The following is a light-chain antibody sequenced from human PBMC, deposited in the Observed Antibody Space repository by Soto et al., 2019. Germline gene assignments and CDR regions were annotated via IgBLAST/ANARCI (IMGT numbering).Light chain of an antibody. CDR2: DVT. CDR1: YSDIGGYNY. J-gene: IGLJ2*01. V-gene: IGLV2-14*03. Sequence: QSALTQPASVSGSPGQSITISCTGVYSDIGGYNYVSWYQQHPGKAPKLMIYDVTNRPSGVSYRFSGSKSGNTASLTISGLQAEDEADYYCSSYTSRSTLGVFGGGTKLTVL. CDR3: SSYTSRSTLGV.